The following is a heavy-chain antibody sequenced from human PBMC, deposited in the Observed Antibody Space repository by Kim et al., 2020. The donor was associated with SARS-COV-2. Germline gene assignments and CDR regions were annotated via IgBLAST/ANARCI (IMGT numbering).Heavy chain of an antibody. CDR3: AREGYSSGWSHDAFDI. J-gene: IGHJ3*02. D-gene: IGHD6-19*01. CDR2: IYHSGST. V-gene: IGHV4-38-2*02. CDR1: GYSISSGYY. Sequence: SETLSLTCTVSGYSISSGYYWGWIRQPPGKGLEWIGSIYHSGSTYYNPSLKSRVTISVDTSKNQFSLKLSSVTAADTAVYYCAREGYSSGWSHDAFDIWGQGTMVTVSS.